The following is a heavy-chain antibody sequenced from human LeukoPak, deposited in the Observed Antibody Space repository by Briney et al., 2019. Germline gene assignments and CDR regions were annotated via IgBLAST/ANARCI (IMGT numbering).Heavy chain of an antibody. V-gene: IGHV4-59*01. Sequence: SETLSLTCTVSGGSISRYYWSWIRQPPGKGLEWIGYIYYTGKTNYNPSLESRVTISLDTSKNQFSLKLTSVTAADTAVYYCAKTGGGSDPYWGQGTLVTVSS. CDR1: GGSISRYY. CDR2: IYYTGKT. D-gene: IGHD2-15*01. CDR3: AKTGGGSDPY. J-gene: IGHJ4*02.